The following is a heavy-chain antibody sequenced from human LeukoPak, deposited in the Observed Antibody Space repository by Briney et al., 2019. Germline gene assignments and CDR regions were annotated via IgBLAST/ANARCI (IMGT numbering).Heavy chain of an antibody. V-gene: IGHV4-61*02. CDR2: IYPSGST. CDR3: ARLANEESYYYYYMDV. Sequence: PSETLSLTCTVSGGSISSGSYYWSWIRQPAGKGLEWIGRIYPSGSTNYNPSLKSRVTISVDTSKNQFSLNLSSVTAADTAVYYCARLANEESYYYYYMDVWGKGTTVTISS. CDR1: GGSISSGSYY. D-gene: IGHD1-1*01. J-gene: IGHJ6*03.